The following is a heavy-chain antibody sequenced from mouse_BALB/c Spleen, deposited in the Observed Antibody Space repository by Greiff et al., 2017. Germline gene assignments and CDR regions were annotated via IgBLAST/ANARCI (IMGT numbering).Heavy chain of an antibody. CDR1: GYTFSSYW. J-gene: IGHJ4*01. D-gene: IGHD2-4*01. CDR2: ILPGSGST. CDR3: ASGGDYDEGDAMDY. Sequence: QVQLQQSGAELMKPGASVKISCKATGYTFSSYWIEWVKQRPGHGLEWIGEILPGSGSTNYNEKFKGKATFTADTSSNTAYMQLSSLTSEDSAVYYCASGGDYDEGDAMDYWGQGTSVTVSS. V-gene: IGHV1-9*01.